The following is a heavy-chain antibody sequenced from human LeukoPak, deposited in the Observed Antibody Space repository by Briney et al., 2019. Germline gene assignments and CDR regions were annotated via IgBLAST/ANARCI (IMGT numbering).Heavy chain of an antibody. CDR1: GFTFSSYA. CDR2: ISYDGSNK. V-gene: IGHV3-30-3*01. D-gene: IGHD3-22*01. Sequence: GGSLRLSCAASGFTFSSYAMHWVRQAPGKGLEWVAVISYDGSNKYYADSVKGRFTISRDNSKNTLYLQMNSLRAEDTAVYYCARGIYYYDSSGYYWNFQHWGQGTLVTVSS. J-gene: IGHJ1*01. CDR3: ARGIYYYDSSGYYWNFQH.